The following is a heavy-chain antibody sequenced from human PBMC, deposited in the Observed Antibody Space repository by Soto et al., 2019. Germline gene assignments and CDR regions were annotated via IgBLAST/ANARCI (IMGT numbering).Heavy chain of an antibody. D-gene: IGHD6-13*01. CDR1: GFTFSNYV. V-gene: IGHV3-30*18. CDR2: ISYDGSSK. J-gene: IGHJ4*02. CDR3: TNGGRQQPPLD. Sequence: PGGSLRLSCAASGFTFSNYVMQWVRQAPGKGLEWVAVISYDGSSKFYADSEGRFTISRDNSKNTLYLQMNSLRAEDTAVYYCTNGGRQQPPLDWGQGTLVTVSS.